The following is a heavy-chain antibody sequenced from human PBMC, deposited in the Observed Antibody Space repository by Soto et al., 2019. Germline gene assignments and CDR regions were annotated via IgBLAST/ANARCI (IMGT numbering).Heavy chain of an antibody. CDR3: ARARFTMVRIDY. V-gene: IGHV4-39*01. CDR1: GDSISSSSYY. CDR2: TSNSGNT. J-gene: IGHJ4*02. D-gene: IGHD3-10*01. Sequence: QVQLQESGPGLVKPSETLSLTCTVSGDSISSSSYYWGWIRQPPGKGLAWIGSTSNSGNTYYNPSLMNRVTISVDTCKTQFSLKLISVTASDTAVFYCARARFTMVRIDYWGEGTLVTVSS.